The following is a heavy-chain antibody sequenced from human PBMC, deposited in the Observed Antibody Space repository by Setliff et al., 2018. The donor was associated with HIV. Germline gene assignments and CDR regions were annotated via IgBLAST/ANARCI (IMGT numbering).Heavy chain of an antibody. CDR3: ARGHSSSWTGWFDP. J-gene: IGHJ5*02. CDR1: GYTFTSYG. V-gene: IGHV1-18*01. D-gene: IGHD6-13*01. Sequence: ASVKVSCKASGYTFTSYGISWVRQAPGQGLEWMGWISGYNGNTEYAQEFQGRVTMTTDTSTTIAYMELRSLRSDDTAVYYCARGHSSSWTGWFDPWGQGTLVTVSS. CDR2: ISGYNGNT.